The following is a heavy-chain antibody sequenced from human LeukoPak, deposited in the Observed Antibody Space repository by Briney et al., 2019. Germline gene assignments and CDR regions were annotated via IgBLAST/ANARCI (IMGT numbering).Heavy chain of an antibody. CDR3: ARLFGGSYSGFDY. J-gene: IGHJ4*02. Sequence: GGSLRLSCAASGFTFNRYWMSWVRQAPGKGLEWVANIKQDGSEKYYVDSVKGRFTISRGNAKNSLYLQMNSLRAEDTAVYYCARLFGGSYSGFDYWGQGTLVTVSS. CDR2: IKQDGSEK. D-gene: IGHD1-26*01. CDR1: GFTFNRYW. V-gene: IGHV3-7*01.